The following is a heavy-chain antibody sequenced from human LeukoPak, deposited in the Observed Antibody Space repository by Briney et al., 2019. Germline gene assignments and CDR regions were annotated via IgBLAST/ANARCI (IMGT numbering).Heavy chain of an antibody. CDR1: GFTFSSYS. D-gene: IGHD2-2*01. CDR3: ARGDLGYCSSTSCPPFDH. J-gene: IGHJ4*02. V-gene: IGHV3-48*01. CDR2: ISSSSSTI. Sequence: GGSLRLSCAASGFTFSSYSMNWFRQAPGKGLEWVSYISSSSSTIYYADSVKGRFTISRDNAKNSLYLQMNSLRAEDTAVYYCARGDLGYCSSTSCPPFDHWGQGTLVTVSS.